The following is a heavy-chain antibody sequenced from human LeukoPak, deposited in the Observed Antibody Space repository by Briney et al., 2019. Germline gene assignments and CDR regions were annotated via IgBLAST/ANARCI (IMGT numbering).Heavy chain of an antibody. CDR3: ARDLRGYSYYYYGMDV. CDR2: ISSSSTYI. CDR1: GFTFSIYA. D-gene: IGHD5-12*01. V-gene: IGHV3-21*01. J-gene: IGHJ6*02. Sequence: PGGSLRLSCAASGFTFSIYAMNWVRQAPGKGLEWVSSISSSSTYIYYADSVKGRFTISRGNAKNSLYLQMNSLRAEDTAVYYCARDLRGYSYYYYGMDVWGQGTTVTVSS.